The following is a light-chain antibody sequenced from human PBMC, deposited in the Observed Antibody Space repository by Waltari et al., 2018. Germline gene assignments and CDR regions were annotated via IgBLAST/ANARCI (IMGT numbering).Light chain of an antibody. CDR2: KAS. J-gene: IGKJ2*01. Sequence: DIQMTQSPSTLSASIGDRVTITCRASQRITIWLAWYQQKPGKAPKLLIYKASTLEGGVPSRFSGSGSGTKVTLTISSLQPDDFATYHCQQYNSYPYTFGQGTKLEIK. CDR3: QQYNSYPYT. CDR1: QRITIW. V-gene: IGKV1-5*03.